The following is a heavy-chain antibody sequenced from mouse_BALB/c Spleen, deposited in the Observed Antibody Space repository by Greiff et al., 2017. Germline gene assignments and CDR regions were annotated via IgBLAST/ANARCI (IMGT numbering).Heavy chain of an antibody. V-gene: IGHV14-3*02. CDR3: ARCDYDGAWFAY. Sequence: VQLKQSGAELVKPGASVKLSCTASGFNIKDTYMHWVKQRPEQGLEWIGRIDPANGNTKYDPKFQGKATITADTSSNTAYLQLSSLTSEDTAVYYCARCDYDGAWFAYWGQGTLVTVSA. CDR1: GFNIKDTY. D-gene: IGHD2-4*01. J-gene: IGHJ3*01. CDR2: IDPANGNT.